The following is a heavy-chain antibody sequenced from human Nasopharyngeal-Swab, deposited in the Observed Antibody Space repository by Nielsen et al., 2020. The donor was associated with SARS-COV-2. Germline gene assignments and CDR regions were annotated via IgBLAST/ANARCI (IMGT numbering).Heavy chain of an antibody. Sequence: GGSLRLSCADSGFNFNTSCMTWVRQAPGKGLEWVANINPDGSEMQYVDSVKGRFTISRDNAENSLYLHMNSLRGDDTAVYYCARDRRGQQLAPWYYGMDVWGQGTTVTVSS. CDR1: GFNFNTSC. J-gene: IGHJ6*02. CDR3: ARDRRGQQLAPWYYGMDV. V-gene: IGHV3-7*03. CDR2: INPDGSEM. D-gene: IGHD6-13*01.